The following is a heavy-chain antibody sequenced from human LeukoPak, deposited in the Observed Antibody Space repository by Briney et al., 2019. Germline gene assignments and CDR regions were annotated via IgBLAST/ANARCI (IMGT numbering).Heavy chain of an antibody. Sequence: SETLSLTCTVSGVSISSYYWSWIRQPPGKGLEWIGYVYYSGSTSYNPSLKSRVIISVDTSKNQFSLKLRSVTAADTAVYYCATGLRWELLWDYWGQGTLVTVSS. J-gene: IGHJ4*02. D-gene: IGHD1-26*01. CDR2: VYYSGST. CDR3: ATGLRWELLWDY. CDR1: GVSISSYY. V-gene: IGHV4-59*01.